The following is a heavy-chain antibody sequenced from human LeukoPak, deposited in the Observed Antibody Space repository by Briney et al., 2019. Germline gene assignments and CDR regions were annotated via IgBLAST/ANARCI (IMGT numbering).Heavy chain of an antibody. CDR2: LSVSGGST. V-gene: IGHV3-23*01. CDR3: AKVEGAADSFDY. J-gene: IGHJ4*02. CDR1: GFTFSSYD. D-gene: IGHD6-13*01. Sequence: PGGPLRLSCAASGFTFSSYDMSWLRQAPEKGLEWGSALSVSGGSTYYADSVKGRFTISRDNSKNTLYLQMNSLRAEDTAVYYCAKVEGAADSFDYWGQGTLVTVSS.